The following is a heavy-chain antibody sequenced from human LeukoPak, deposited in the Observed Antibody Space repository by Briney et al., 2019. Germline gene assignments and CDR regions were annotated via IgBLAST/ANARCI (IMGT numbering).Heavy chain of an antibody. CDR1: GGSISSGDYY. CDR2: IYYSGST. CDR3: ARVYGESSSWYNHYYYGMDV. V-gene: IGHV4-30-4*01. J-gene: IGHJ6*02. D-gene: IGHD6-13*01. Sequence: SQTLSLTCTVSGGSISSGDYYWSWIRQPPGKGLEWIGYIYYSGSTYYNPSLKSRVTISVDTSKNQFSLKLSSVTAADTAVYYCARVYGESSSWYNHYYYGMDVWGQGTTVTASS.